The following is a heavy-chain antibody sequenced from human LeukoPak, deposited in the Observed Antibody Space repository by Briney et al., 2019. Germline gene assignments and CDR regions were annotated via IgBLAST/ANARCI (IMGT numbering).Heavy chain of an antibody. V-gene: IGHV4-59*01. CDR1: GGSISSYY. J-gene: IGHJ5*02. D-gene: IGHD3-9*01. CDR2: IYYSGST. Sequence: SETLSLTCTVSGGSISSYYWSWIRQPPGKRLEWIGYIYYSGSTNYNPSLKSRVTISVDTSKNQFSLKLSSVTAADTAVYYCAMGGHYDILTGYHNWFDPWGQGTLVTVSS. CDR3: AMGGHYDILTGYHNWFDP.